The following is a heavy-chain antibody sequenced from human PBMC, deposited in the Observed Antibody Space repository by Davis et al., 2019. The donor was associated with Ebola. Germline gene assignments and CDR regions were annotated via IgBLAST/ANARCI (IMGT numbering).Heavy chain of an antibody. CDR1: GFTFSSYW. D-gene: IGHD2-21*01. CDR2: IKQDGSEK. V-gene: IGHV3-7*01. CDR3: ARDLCGMDDY. Sequence: GESLKISCAASGFTFSSYWMSWVRQAPGKGLEWVANIKQDGSEKYYADSVRGRFTISRDNAKNTLYLQMNSLRAEDTAIYYCARDLCGMDDYWGPGTLVTVSS. J-gene: IGHJ4*02.